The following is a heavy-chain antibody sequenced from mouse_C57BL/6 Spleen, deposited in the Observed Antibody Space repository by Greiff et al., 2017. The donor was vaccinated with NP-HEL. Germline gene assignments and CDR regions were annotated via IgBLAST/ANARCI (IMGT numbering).Heavy chain of an antibody. V-gene: IGHV1-15*01. J-gene: IGHJ2*01. D-gene: IGHD2-1*01. CDR3: TRRRGYGNYVDY. CDR1: GYTFTDYE. CDR2: IDPETGGT. Sequence: VQLQQSGAELVRPGASVTLSCKASGYTFTDYEMHWVKQTPVHGLEWIGAIDPETGGTAYNQKFKGKAILTADKSSSTAYMDLRSLTSEDSAVYYCTRRRGYGNYVDYWGQGTTLTVSS.